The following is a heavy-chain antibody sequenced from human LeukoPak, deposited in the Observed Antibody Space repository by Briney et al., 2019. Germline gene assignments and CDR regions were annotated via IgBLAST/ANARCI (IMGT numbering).Heavy chain of an antibody. J-gene: IGHJ4*02. D-gene: IGHD3-22*01. CDR2: IYTGGST. CDR1: GFTVSSNY. CDR3: ARSSGYYFFYFDY. V-gene: IGHV3-66*01. Sequence: GGSLRLSCAASGFTVSSNYMSWVRQAPGKGLEWVSVIYTGGSTYYADSVKGRFTISRDNSKNTLYLQMNSLRAEDTAVYYCARSSGYYFFYFDYWGQGTLVTVSS.